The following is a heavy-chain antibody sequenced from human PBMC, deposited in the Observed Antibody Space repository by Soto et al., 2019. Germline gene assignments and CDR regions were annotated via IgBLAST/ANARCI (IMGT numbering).Heavy chain of an antibody. Sequence: SETLSLTCAVYGGSFSGYYWSWIRQPPGKGLEWIGEINHSGSTNYNPSLKSRVTISVDTSKNQFSLKLTSLTAADTAVYYCARQGGSGSYEYWYFDLWGRGALVTVSS. CDR1: GGSFSGYY. V-gene: IGHV4-34*01. CDR3: ARQGGSGSYEYWYFDL. D-gene: IGHD1-26*01. CDR2: INHSGST. J-gene: IGHJ2*01.